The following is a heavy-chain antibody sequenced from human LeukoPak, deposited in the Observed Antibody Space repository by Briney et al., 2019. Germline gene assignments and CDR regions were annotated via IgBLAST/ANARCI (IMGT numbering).Heavy chain of an antibody. D-gene: IGHD3-22*01. V-gene: IGHV1-69*05. CDR3: ARVGYDSSGYYYEYFQH. CDR2: IIPIFGTA. CDR1: GGTFSSYA. J-gene: IGHJ1*01. Sequence: ASVKVSCKASGGTFSSYAISWVRQAPGQGLEWMGGIIPIFGTANYAQEFQGRVTITTDESTSAAYMELSSLRSEDTAVYYCARVGYDSSGYYYEYFQHWGQGTLVTVSS.